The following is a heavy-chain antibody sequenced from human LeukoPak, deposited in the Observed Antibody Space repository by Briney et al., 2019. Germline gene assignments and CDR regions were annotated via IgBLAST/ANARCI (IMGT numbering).Heavy chain of an antibody. J-gene: IGHJ3*02. D-gene: IGHD3-16*01. CDR3: ARDWHTGEDAFYI. V-gene: IGHV4-34*01. Sequence: SESLSLTCAVYGGSFSGYYWSWIRQPPGKGLEWIGEINHSGSTNYNPSLKSRVTISVDTSKNQFPLKLSSVTAADTAVYYCARDWHTGEDAFYIWGQGTMVTVSS. CDR1: GGSFSGYY. CDR2: INHSGST.